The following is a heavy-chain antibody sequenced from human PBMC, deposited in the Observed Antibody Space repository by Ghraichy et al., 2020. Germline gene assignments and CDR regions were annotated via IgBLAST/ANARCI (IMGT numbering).Heavy chain of an antibody. CDR3: ARYKACGFDI. D-gene: IGHD1-1*01. CDR2: ISNSGST. CDR1: GGSISGDY. Sequence: SETLSLTCTVSGGSISGDYWSWIRQPPGKGLEWIGYISNSGSTYYNPSLKSRVTISVDTSKNQCSLKLDSVTAADTAVYYCARYKACGFDIWGQGTMVTVSS. V-gene: IGHV4-59*01. J-gene: IGHJ3*02.